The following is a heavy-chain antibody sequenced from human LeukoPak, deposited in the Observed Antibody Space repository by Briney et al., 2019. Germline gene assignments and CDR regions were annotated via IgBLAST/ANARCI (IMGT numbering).Heavy chain of an antibody. V-gene: IGHV1-2*02. Sequence: ASVKVSCKASGYTFTGYYMHWVRQAPGQGLEWMGWINPNSGGTNYAQKFQGRVTVTRDTSISTAYMEMRSLRSDDMAMYYCARSVGHRNSPKKWFDPWGQGTLVTVSS. CDR1: GYTFTGYY. D-gene: IGHD5-18*01. J-gene: IGHJ5*02. CDR3: ARSVGHRNSPKKWFDP. CDR2: INPNSGGT.